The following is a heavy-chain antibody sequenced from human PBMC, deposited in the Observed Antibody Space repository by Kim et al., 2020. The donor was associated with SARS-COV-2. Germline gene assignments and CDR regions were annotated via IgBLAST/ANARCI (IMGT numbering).Heavy chain of an antibody. D-gene: IGHD3-10*01. Sequence: GGSLRLSCAASGFTFSNAWMSWVRQAPGKGLEWVGRIKSKTDGGTTDYAAPVKGRFTISRDDSKNTLYLQMNSLKTEDTAVYYCTTVDSYYGSGALDPWGQGTLVTVSS. CDR3: TTVDSYYGSGALDP. V-gene: IGHV3-15*01. CDR1: GFTFSNAW. CDR2: IKSKTDGGTT. J-gene: IGHJ5*02.